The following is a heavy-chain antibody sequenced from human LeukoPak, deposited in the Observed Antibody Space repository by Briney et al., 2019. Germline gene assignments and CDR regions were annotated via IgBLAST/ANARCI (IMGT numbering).Heavy chain of an antibody. CDR3: ARDQTACSSTSCYRYYYMDV. Sequence: ASVKVSCKASGYTFTGYYMHWVRQVPGQGLEWMGWINPNSGGTNYAQKFQGRVTMTRDTSISTAYMELSRLRSDDTAVYYCARDQTACSSTSCYRYYYMDVWGKGTTVTVSS. CDR1: GYTFTGYY. D-gene: IGHD2-2*01. V-gene: IGHV1-2*02. CDR2: INPNSGGT. J-gene: IGHJ6*03.